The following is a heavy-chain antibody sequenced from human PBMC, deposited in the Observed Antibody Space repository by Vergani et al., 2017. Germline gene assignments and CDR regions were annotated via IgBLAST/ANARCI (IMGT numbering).Heavy chain of an antibody. CDR1: DGSIISSNW. V-gene: IGHV4-4*02. D-gene: IGHD4-11*01. J-gene: IGHJ3*02. CDR3: ARGWPTVTTSATGFDI. Sequence: QVQLQESGPGLVKPSGTLSLTCAVSDGSIISSNWWSWVRQPPGKGLEWIGEIFHSGSTNYNPSLKSRVTISVEKSKNQFSLKLSSVTAADTAVYYCARGWPTVTTSATGFDIWGQGTMVTVSP. CDR2: IFHSGST.